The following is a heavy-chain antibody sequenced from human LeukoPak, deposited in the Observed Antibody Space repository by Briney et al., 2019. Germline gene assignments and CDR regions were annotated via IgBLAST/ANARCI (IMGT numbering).Heavy chain of an antibody. CDR2: IYYSGST. CDR1: GGSISSSSYY. D-gene: IGHD2-2*01. CDR3: ARHQGRLCPSIDY. J-gene: IGHJ4*02. V-gene: IGHV4-39*01. Sequence: SETLSLTCTVSGGSISSSSYYWGWIRQPPGKGLEWIGSIYYSGSTYYNPSLKSRVTISVDTSKNQFSLKLCSVTAADTAVYYCARHQGRLCPSIDYWGQGTLVTVSS.